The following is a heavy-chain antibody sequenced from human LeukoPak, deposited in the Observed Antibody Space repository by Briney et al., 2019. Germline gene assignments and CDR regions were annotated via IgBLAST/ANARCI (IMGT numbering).Heavy chain of an antibody. CDR1: GGSISSYY. V-gene: IGHV4-59*01. CDR3: ARSPAATYKAFDI. J-gene: IGHJ3*02. D-gene: IGHD2-15*01. Sequence: SETLSLTCTVSGGSISSYYWSWIRQPPGKGLEWIGYIYYSGSTNYNPSLKSRVTISVDTSKNQFSLKLSSVTAADTAVYYCARSPAATYKAFDIWGQGTMVTVSS. CDR2: IYYSGST.